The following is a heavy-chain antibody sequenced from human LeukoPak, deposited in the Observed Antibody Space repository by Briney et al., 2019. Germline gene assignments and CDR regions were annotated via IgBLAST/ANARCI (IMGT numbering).Heavy chain of an antibody. Sequence: PGGSLRLSCAASGFTFSSYAMSWVRQAPGKGLEWVSAISGSGGSTYYADSVKGRFTISRDNSKDTLYLQMNSLRAEDTAVYYCAKDRSGEGNFDYWGQGTLVTVSS. CDR3: AKDRSGEGNFDY. D-gene: IGHD3-10*01. CDR2: ISGSGGST. V-gene: IGHV3-23*01. CDR1: GFTFSSYA. J-gene: IGHJ4*02.